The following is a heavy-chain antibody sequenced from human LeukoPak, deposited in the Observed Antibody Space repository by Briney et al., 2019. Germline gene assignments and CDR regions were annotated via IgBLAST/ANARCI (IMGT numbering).Heavy chain of an antibody. D-gene: IGHD6-13*01. J-gene: IGHJ4*02. CDR2: IIGSGGNT. CDR1: GFTFSSYA. V-gene: IGHV3-23*01. Sequence: EGSLRLSCAASGFTFSSYAMSWVRQAPGKGLEWVSAIIGSGGNTYYADSVKGRFTISRDNSKNTLYLQLNSVRAEDTAAYYCAKPLTAATGSDFDHWGQGTLVTVSS. CDR3: AKPLTAATGSDFDH.